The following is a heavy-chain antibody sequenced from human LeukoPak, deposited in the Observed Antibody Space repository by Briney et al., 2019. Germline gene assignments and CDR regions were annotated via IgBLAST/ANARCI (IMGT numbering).Heavy chain of an antibody. Sequence: GGSLRLSCAASGFTFSSYSMNWVRQAPGKGLEWVSYISISISTIYYADSVKGRFTISGDNAKNSLYLQMNSLRAEDTAVYYCARDRDFTAMVPNWFDPWGQGTLVTVSS. D-gene: IGHD5-18*01. CDR2: ISISISTI. CDR1: GFTFSSYS. J-gene: IGHJ5*02. CDR3: ARDRDFTAMVPNWFDP. V-gene: IGHV3-48*01.